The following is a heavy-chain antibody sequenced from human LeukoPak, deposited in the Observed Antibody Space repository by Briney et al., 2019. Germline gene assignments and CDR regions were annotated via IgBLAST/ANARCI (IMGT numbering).Heavy chain of an antibody. D-gene: IGHD2-8*01. Sequence: GGSLRLSCAASGFTFSNYAMSWVRQAPGKGLEWVSGISGSGGSTYSADSLEGRFTISRDNSKNTLYLQMNSLRAEDTAVYYCARGKMDSGGDSNGYEFDYWGQGTLVTVSS. CDR1: GFTFSNYA. CDR3: ARGKMDSGGDSNGYEFDY. V-gene: IGHV3-23*01. CDR2: ISGSGGST. J-gene: IGHJ4*02.